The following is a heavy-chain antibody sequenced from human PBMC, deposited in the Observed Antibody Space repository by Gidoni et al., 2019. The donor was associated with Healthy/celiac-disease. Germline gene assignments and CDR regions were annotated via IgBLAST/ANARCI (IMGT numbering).Heavy chain of an antibody. J-gene: IGHJ3*02. CDR1: GFTFSDYY. CDR3: ASSVLTNDAFDI. Sequence: QVQLVESGGGLVKPGGSLRLSCAASGFTFSDYYMSWIRQAPGKGLEWVSYISSSSSYTNYADSVKGRFTISRDNAKNSLYLQMNSLRAEDTAVYYCASSVLTNDAFDIWGQGTMVTVSS. V-gene: IGHV3-11*06. D-gene: IGHD2-8*01. CDR2: ISSSSSYT.